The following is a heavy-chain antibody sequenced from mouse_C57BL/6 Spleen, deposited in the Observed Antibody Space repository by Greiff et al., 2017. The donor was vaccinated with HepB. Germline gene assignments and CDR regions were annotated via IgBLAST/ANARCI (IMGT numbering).Heavy chain of an antibody. Sequence: EVKLMESGGGLVKPGGSLKLSCAASGFTFSSYAMSWVRQTPEQRLEWVATISDGGSYTYYPDNLKGRFTISRDNANNTLYLQMSHLKSEDSAMYYCARDHGLPWFAYWGQGTLVTVSA. J-gene: IGHJ3*01. CDR2: ISDGGSYT. CDR1: GFTFSSYA. CDR3: ARDHGLPWFAY. V-gene: IGHV5-4*01.